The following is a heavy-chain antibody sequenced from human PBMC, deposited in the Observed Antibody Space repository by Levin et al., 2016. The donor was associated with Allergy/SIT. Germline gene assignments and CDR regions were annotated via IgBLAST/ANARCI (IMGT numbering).Heavy chain of an antibody. CDR2: IYYSGST. J-gene: IGHJ4*02. CDR3: ALGGHSAEHAFDY. Sequence: WIRQPPGKGLEWIGYIYYSGSTYYNPSLKSRVTMSIDTSKNQFSLKLSSVTAADTAVYYCALGGHSAEHAFDYWGQGTLVTVSS. V-gene: IGHV4-31*02. D-gene: IGHD4-23*01.